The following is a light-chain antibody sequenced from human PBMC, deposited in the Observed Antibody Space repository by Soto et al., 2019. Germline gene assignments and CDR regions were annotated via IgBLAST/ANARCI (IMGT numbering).Light chain of an antibody. Sequence: EIVLTQSPASLSLSPGERATLSCRASQSVSSYLAWYQQKPGQAPRLLIYDASTRANGIPARFSGSGSGTDFTLPISSLEPEDFAVYYCQQRSNWTPITFGQGTRLEIK. V-gene: IGKV3-11*01. J-gene: IGKJ5*01. CDR2: DAS. CDR3: QQRSNWTPIT. CDR1: QSVSSY.